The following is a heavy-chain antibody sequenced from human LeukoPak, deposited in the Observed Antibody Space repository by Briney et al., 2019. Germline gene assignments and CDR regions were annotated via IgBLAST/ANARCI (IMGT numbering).Heavy chain of an antibody. J-gene: IGHJ4*02. Sequence: ASVKVSCKASGYTFTAYYIHWVRQAPGQGLEWMGWINPNSGGTNYAQKFQGRVTMTRDTSSSTAYTELSRLRSDDTAVYYCARDHSYYDSGSYSNVDYWGQGTLVTVSS. V-gene: IGHV1-2*02. CDR2: INPNSGGT. CDR1: GYTFTAYY. D-gene: IGHD3-10*01. CDR3: ARDHSYYDSGSYSNVDY.